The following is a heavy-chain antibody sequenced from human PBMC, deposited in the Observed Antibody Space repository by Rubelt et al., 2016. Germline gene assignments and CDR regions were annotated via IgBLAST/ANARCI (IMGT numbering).Heavy chain of an antibody. CDR1: GGSISSSSYY. Sequence: QLQLQESGPGLVKPSETLSLTCTVSGGSISSSSYYWGWIRQPPGKGLEWIGSIYYSGSTYYNPSLKSRVTISVDTSKNQFSLKLSSVTAADTAVYYCARWSYDSSGYRAFDIWGQGTMVTVSS. J-gene: IGHJ3*02. D-gene: IGHD3-22*01. CDR2: IYYSGST. V-gene: IGHV4-39*01. CDR3: ARWSYDSSGYRAFDI.